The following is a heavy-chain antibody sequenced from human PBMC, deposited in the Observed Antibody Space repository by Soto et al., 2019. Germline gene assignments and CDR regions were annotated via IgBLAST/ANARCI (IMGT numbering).Heavy chain of an antibody. CDR1: GGSFSSYY. V-gene: IGHV4-59*08. D-gene: IGHD2-2*01. CDR3: ARHWAGVVADPFDP. CDR2: IYYSGST. J-gene: IGHJ5*02. Sequence: PSETLSLTCTVSGGSFSSYYWSWIRQPPGKGLEWIGYIYYSGSTNYNPSLKSRVTISVDTSKNQFSLELSSVTAADTAVYYCARHWAGVVADPFDPWGQGTLVTGSS.